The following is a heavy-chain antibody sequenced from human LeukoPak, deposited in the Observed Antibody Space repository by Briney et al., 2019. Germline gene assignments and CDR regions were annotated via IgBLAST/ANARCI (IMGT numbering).Heavy chain of an antibody. Sequence: PGGSLRLSCAASGFTVSSNYMSWVRQAPGKGLEWVSVIYSGGSTYYADSVKCRFTISRDNSKNTLYLQMDSLRAEDTAVYYCAGSPWQQPACIDYWGQGALVTVSS. CDR1: GFTVSSNY. CDR2: IYSGGST. V-gene: IGHV3-53*01. D-gene: IGHD6-13*01. J-gene: IGHJ4*02. CDR3: AGSPWQQPACIDY.